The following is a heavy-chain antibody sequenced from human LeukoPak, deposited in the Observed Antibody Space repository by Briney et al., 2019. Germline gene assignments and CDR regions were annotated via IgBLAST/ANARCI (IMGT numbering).Heavy chain of an antibody. CDR1: EFTFSSYS. J-gene: IGHJ4*02. Sequence: IQPGGSLRLSCSASEFTFSSYSMHWVRQAPGKGLEWVSIIYSDGSTYYADSVKGRFIISRDNSKNTVYLQMNSLRAEDTAVFFCANALLYYDSRTRQFYFDSWGQGTLVSVSS. CDR3: ANALLYYDSRTRQFYFDS. D-gene: IGHD3-10*01. CDR2: IYSDGST. V-gene: IGHV3-53*01.